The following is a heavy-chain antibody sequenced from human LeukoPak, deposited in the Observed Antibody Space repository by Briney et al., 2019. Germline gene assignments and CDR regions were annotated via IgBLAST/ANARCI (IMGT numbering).Heavy chain of an antibody. CDR3: ACDWSPLGTREEVHYFDF. Sequence: GASVKVSCKASGYTFTGYSMHWVRQAPGQGLEWMGWINPTSGDTNYAQKFQGRVTMTRDTSINTAYMELSRLRSDDTAVYFCACDWSPLGTREEVHYFDFWGQGALVTVSS. CDR1: GYTFTGYS. D-gene: IGHD2-8*02. V-gene: IGHV1-2*02. J-gene: IGHJ4*02. CDR2: INPTSGDT.